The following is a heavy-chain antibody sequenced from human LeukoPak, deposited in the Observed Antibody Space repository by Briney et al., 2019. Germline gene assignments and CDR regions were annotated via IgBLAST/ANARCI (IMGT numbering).Heavy chain of an antibody. CDR2: INSDGSDI. Sequence: PGGSLRLSCAASGFSFSNYWMNWVRQAPGKGLVWVSRINSDGSDIAYADSVKGRFTISRDNAKNTLYLQMNSLRAEDTAVYYCSGRGSIVVAGYWGQGTLVTVSS. J-gene: IGHJ4*02. V-gene: IGHV3-74*01. D-gene: IGHD6-19*01. CDR1: GFSFSNYW. CDR3: SGRGSIVVAGY.